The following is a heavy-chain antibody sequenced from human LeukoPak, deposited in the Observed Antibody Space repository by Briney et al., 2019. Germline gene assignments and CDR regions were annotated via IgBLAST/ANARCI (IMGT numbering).Heavy chain of an antibody. CDR2: IYYGGNT. CDR1: GGSISSRTYY. J-gene: IGHJ4*02. D-gene: IGHD1-26*01. Sequence: SETLSLICTVSGGSISSRTYYWGWIRQPPGKGLEWIGSIYYGGNTYYNPSLKSRVIISLDMSKNQLSLRLTSVTAADTAVYYCARDSVPGSYHSDYWGQGTLVTVSS. CDR3: ARDSVPGSYHSDY. V-gene: IGHV4-39*07.